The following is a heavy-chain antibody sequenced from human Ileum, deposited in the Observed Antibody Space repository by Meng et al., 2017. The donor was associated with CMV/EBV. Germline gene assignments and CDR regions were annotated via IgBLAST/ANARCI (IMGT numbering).Heavy chain of an antibody. CDR2: INHSGST. V-gene: IGHV4-34*01. CDR1: GGSFSGYY. Sequence: QVPLQPWGAGLLKPSETLSLTCAVYGGSFSGYYWSWIRQPPGKGLEWIGEINHSGSTNYNPSLKSRVTISVDTSKNQFSLKLSSVTAADTAVYYCARGRRDGYNNPPLDYWGQGTLVTVSS. J-gene: IGHJ4*02. D-gene: IGHD5-24*01. CDR3: ARGRRDGYNNPPLDY.